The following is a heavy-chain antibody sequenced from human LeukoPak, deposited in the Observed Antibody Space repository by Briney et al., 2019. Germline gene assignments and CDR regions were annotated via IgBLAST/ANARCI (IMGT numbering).Heavy chain of an antibody. CDR3: ARWGSIVGASFDY. CDR1: GFTFSSYA. CDR2: ISYDGSNK. D-gene: IGHD1-26*01. V-gene: IGHV3-30*04. Sequence: PGRSLRLSCAASGFTFSSYAMHWVRQAPGKGLEWVAVISYDGSNKYYADSVKGRFTISRDNSKNTLYLQMNSLRAEDTAVYYCARWGSIVGASFDYWGQGTLVTVSS. J-gene: IGHJ4*02.